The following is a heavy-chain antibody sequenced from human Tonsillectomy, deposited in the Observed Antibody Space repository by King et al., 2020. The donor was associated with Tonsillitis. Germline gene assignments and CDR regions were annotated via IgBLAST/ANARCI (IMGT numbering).Heavy chain of an antibody. V-gene: IGHV1-69*01. Sequence: QLVQSGAEVKKPGSSVKVSCKASGGTFSSYAISWVRQAPGQGLEWMGGIIPIFGTANYAQKFQGRVTITADESTSTAYMELSSLRSEDTAVYYCARAVPTTVVMAAPGGAFDIWGQGTMVTVSS. CDR1: GGTFSSYA. D-gene: IGHD4-23*01. J-gene: IGHJ3*02. CDR3: ARAVPTTVVMAAPGGAFDI. CDR2: IIPIFGTA.